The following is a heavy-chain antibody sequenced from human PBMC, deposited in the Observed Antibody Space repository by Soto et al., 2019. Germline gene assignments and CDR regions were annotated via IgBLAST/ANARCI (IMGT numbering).Heavy chain of an antibody. Sequence: SETLSLTCAVYGGSFSGYYWSWIRQPPGKGLEWIGEINHSGSTNYNPSLKSRVTISVDTSKNQFSLKLSSVTAADTAVYYCARSYCGGDCPNNWFDTWGQGTLVTVSS. D-gene: IGHD2-21*02. CDR2: INHSGST. CDR3: ARSYCGGDCPNNWFDT. J-gene: IGHJ5*02. V-gene: IGHV4-34*01. CDR1: GGSFSGYY.